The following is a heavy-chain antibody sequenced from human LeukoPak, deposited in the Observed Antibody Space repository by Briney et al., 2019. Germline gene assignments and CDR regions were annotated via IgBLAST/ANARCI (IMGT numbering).Heavy chain of an antibody. V-gene: IGHV4-59*01. J-gene: IGHJ5*02. D-gene: IGHD3-10*01. CDR2: IYYSGST. Sequence: SETLSLTCTVSGGSISSYYWSWLRQPPGKGLEWIGYIYYSGSTNYNPSLKSRVTISVDTSKNQFSLKLSSVTAADTAVYYCARGREEGYYYGSGMNWFDPWGQGTLVTVSS. CDR1: GGSISSYY. CDR3: ARGREEGYYYGSGMNWFDP.